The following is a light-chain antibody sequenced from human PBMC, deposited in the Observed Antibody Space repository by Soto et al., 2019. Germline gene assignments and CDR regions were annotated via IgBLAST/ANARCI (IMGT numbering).Light chain of an antibody. V-gene: IGKV3-20*01. CDR2: GAS. CDR3: QQYGSSPYT. CDR1: QRVSSSY. Sequence: EIVLTQSPGTLSLSPGERATLSCRASQRVSSSYLAWYQQKPGQAPRPLIYGASSRATGIPDRFSGSGSGTDFTLTISRLEPEDFAVYYCQQYGSSPYTFGQGTKLEI. J-gene: IGKJ2*01.